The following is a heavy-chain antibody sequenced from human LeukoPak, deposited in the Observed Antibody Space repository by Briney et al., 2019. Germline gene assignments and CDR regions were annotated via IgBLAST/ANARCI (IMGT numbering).Heavy chain of an antibody. D-gene: IGHD2-15*01. V-gene: IGHV3-21*01. Sequence: GGSLRLSCAASGFTFSSYSMNWVRQAPGKGLEWVSSIGSSGSHIYYADSVTGRFTISRDNAKNSLYLQVNSLRAEDTAVYYRASNYIGAFDIWGQGTMVTVSS. J-gene: IGHJ3*02. CDR2: IGSSGSHI. CDR1: GFTFSSYS. CDR3: ASNYIGAFDI.